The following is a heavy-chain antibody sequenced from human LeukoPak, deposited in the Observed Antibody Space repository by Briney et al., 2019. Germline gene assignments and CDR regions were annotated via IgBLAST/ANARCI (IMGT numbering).Heavy chain of an antibody. V-gene: IGHV4-59*08. CDR1: GGSISSYY. D-gene: IGHD1-26*01. J-gene: IGHJ6*02. CDR2: IYYSGST. Sequence: SETLSLTCSVSGGSISSYYWSWIRQPPVKGLEWIGYIYYSGSTSYNPSLRSRVTMSVDTSKNQFSLKLSSVTAADTAVYYCARQGGYYYYGMDVWGQGTTVTVSS. CDR3: ARQGGYYYYGMDV.